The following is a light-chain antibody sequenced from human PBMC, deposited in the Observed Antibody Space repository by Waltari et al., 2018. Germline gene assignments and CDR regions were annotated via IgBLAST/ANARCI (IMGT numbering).Light chain of an antibody. V-gene: IGKV2-28*01. CDR2: LGS. CDR1: QSLLHSNGYNY. CDR3: MQALQTHT. J-gene: IGKJ2*01. Sequence: DIVMTQSPFSLPVTPGEPASISCRSSQSLLHSNGYNYLDWYLQKPGQSPQLLIYLGSNPASGVPDRFSGSGSGTDFTLKISRVEAEDVGVYYCMQALQTHTFGQGTKLEIK.